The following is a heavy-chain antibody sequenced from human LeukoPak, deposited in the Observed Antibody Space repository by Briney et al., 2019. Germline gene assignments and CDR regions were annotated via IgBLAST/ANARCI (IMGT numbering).Heavy chain of an antibody. CDR3: ATVGMTTDALDI. V-gene: IGHV1-24*01. CDR1: GYTLTELS. CDR2: FDPEDGET. Sequence: VSVKVSCKVSGYTLTELSMHWVRQAPGKGLGWMGGFDPEDGETIYAQKFQGRVTMTEDTSTDTAYMELSSLRSEDTAVYYCATVGMTTDALDIWGQGTMVTVSS. J-gene: IGHJ3*02. D-gene: IGHD4-17*01.